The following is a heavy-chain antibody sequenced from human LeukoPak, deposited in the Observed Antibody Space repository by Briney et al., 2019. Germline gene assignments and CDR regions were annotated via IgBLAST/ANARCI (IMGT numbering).Heavy chain of an antibody. CDR2: ISYDGSNK. CDR3: ATDRHWAFDY. D-gene: IGHD3-16*01. V-gene: IGHV3-30*03. Sequence: GGSLRLSCATSGFTFSSYGMHWVRQAPGKGLEWVAVISYDGSNKYYADSVKGRFTISRDNARNSLYLQMNSLRAEDTAVYYCATDRHWAFDYWGQGTLVTVSS. J-gene: IGHJ4*02. CDR1: GFTFSSYG.